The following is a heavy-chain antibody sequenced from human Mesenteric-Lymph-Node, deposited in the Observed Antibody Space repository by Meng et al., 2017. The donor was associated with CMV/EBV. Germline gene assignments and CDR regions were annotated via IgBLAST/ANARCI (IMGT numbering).Heavy chain of an antibody. CDR3: ARVGDYGDYYYGMDV. Sequence: SETLSLTCTVSGGSISSSSYYWGWIRQPPGKGLEWIGSIFYGGSTYDNPSLKSRVTISVDTSKNQFSLKLSSVTAADTAVYYCARVGDYGDYYYGMDVWGQGTTVTVSS. V-gene: IGHV4-39*07. CDR2: IFYGGST. CDR1: GGSISSSSYY. J-gene: IGHJ6*02. D-gene: IGHD4-17*01.